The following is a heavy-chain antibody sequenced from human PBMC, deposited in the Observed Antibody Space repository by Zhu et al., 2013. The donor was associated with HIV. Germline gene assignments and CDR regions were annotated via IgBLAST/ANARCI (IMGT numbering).Heavy chain of an antibody. Sequence: QVQLVQSGAEVKKPGASVKVSCKASGYTFTNFYVHWIRQAPGQGLEWMGWISPNNGGTIYEQKFQGRVTMTRDTSITTAYMELTRLTPDDTAVYYCSRTKMFAGYWSDFWGQGTPGHRLL. CDR3: SRTKMFAGYWSDF. D-gene: IGHD3-9*01. CDR2: ISPNNGGT. J-gene: IGHJ4*02. V-gene: IGHV1-2*02. CDR1: GYTFTNFY.